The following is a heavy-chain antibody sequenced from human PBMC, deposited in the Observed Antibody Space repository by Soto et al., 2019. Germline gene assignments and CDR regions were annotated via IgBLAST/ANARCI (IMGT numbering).Heavy chain of an antibody. CDR1: GFTFSSYG. D-gene: IGHD3-10*01. CDR3: AKVYGSGRYGVRYFDY. Sequence: GGSLRLSCAASGFTFSSYGMHWVRQAPGKGLEWVAVISYDGSNKYYADSVKGRFTISRDNSKNTLYLQMNSLRAEDTAVYYCAKVYGSGRYGVRYFDYWGQGTLVTVSS. V-gene: IGHV3-30*18. J-gene: IGHJ4*02. CDR2: ISYDGSNK.